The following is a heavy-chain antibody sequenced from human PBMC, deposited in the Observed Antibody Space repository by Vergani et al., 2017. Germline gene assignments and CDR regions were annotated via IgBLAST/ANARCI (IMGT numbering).Heavy chain of an antibody. CDR2: ISGCGGST. V-gene: IGHV3-23*01. CDR1: GFTFSSYA. Sequence: EVQLLESGGGLVQPGGSLRLSCAASGFTFSSYAMSWVRQAPGKGLEWVSAISGCGGSTYYADSVKGRVTISRDNSKNTLYLQMNSLRAEDTAVYYCAKDAYSSGWYPGGYWGQGTLVTVSS. CDR3: AKDAYSSGWYPGGY. D-gene: IGHD6-19*01. J-gene: IGHJ4*02.